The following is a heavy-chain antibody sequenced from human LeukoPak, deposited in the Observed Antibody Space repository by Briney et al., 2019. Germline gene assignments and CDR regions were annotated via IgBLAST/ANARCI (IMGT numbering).Heavy chain of an antibody. CDR3: AGSYYLLRFDY. D-gene: IGHD2-15*01. Sequence: GGSLRLSCAASGFTFSSYAMSWVRQAPGKGLEWVSAISGSGGSTYYAVSVKGRFTISRDNSKNTLYLQMNSLRAEDTAVYYCAGSYYLLRFDYWGQGTLVTVSS. V-gene: IGHV3-23*01. CDR1: GFTFSSYA. J-gene: IGHJ4*02. CDR2: ISGSGGST.